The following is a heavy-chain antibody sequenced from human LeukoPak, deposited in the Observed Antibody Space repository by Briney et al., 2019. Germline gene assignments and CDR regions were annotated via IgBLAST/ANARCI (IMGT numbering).Heavy chain of an antibody. V-gene: IGHV3-23*01. D-gene: IGHD2-15*01. CDR3: ATVGYCSGGRCYYFAY. Sequence: GGSLRLSCAASGFTFSNYAMSWVRQAPGKGLEWVSAIRGSGGTTFYADSVKGRFTISRANSKNTLYLQMNSLRAEDTALYYCATVGYCSGGRCYYFAYWGQGILVTVSS. CDR2: IRGSGGTT. CDR1: GFTFSNYA. J-gene: IGHJ4*02.